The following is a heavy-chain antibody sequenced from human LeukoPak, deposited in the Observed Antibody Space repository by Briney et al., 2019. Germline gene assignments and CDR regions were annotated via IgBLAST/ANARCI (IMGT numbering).Heavy chain of an antibody. CDR1: GFTFSSYW. V-gene: IGHV3-7*03. CDR2: INVDGRNK. Sequence: PGGSLRLSCAASGFTFSSYWLSWVRQAPGKGLEWVANINVDGRNKYYVDSVKGRFTISRDNSKNTLYLQMNSLRAEDTAEYYCARDQTDWGQGTLVTVSS. CDR3: ARDQTD. J-gene: IGHJ4*02.